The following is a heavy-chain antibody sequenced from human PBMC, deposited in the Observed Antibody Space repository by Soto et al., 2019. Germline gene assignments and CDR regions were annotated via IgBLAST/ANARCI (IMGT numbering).Heavy chain of an antibody. V-gene: IGHV1-24*01. CDR1: GYTLTELS. D-gene: IGHD2-2*03. J-gene: IGHJ6*02. CDR3: ATVGIVVVPAAIVPYKGMDV. Sequence: GASVKVSCKVSGYTLTELSMHWVRQAPGKGLEWMGGFDPEDGETIYAQKFQGRVTMTEDTSTDTAYMELSSLRSEDTAVYYCATVGIVVVPAAIVPYKGMDVWGQGTTVTSP. CDR2: FDPEDGET.